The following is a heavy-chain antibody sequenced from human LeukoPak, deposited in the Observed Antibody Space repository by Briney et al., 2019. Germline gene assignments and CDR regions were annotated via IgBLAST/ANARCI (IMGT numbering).Heavy chain of an antibody. CDR2: INPNSGGT. J-gene: IGHJ4*02. V-gene: IGHV1-2*02. CDR1: GYTFTGYY. D-gene: IGHD3-22*01. Sequence: ASVKVSCKASGYTFTGYYMHWVRQAPGQGLEWMGWINPNSGGTYYAQTFQGRVTMTSDTSIRTAYMELSSLRAEDTAVYYCARDRIPYYYDSSGHYPTRDFDSWGQGTLVTVSS. CDR3: ARDRIPYYYDSSGHYPTRDFDS.